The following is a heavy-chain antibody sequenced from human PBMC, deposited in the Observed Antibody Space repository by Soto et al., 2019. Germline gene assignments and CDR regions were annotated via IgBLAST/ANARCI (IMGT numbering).Heavy chain of an antibody. V-gene: IGHV1-2*02. D-gene: IGHD2-15*01. CDR2: INPNSGGT. CDR3: ARGGPGCSGGSCYSNYYYYGMDV. CDR1: GYTFTGYY. J-gene: IGHJ6*02. Sequence: GASVKVSCKASGYTFTGYYMHWVRQAPGQGLEWMGWINPNSGGTNYAQKFQGRATMTRDTSISTAYMELSRLRSDDTAVYYCARGGPGCSGGSCYSNYYYYGMDVWGQGTTVTVSS.